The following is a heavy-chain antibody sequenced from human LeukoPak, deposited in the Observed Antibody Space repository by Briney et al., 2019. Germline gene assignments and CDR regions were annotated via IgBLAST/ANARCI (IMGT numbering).Heavy chain of an antibody. J-gene: IGHJ4*02. CDR2: IHSSGST. V-gene: IGHV4-59*01. CDR3: ARDYGDYEFIE. D-gene: IGHD4-17*01. Sequence: SETLSLTCTVSGGSISSYYWSWIRQPPGKGLVWMGYIHSSGSTNYNPSLKSRITISVDTSKNQFSLKLTSVTAADTAVYYCARDYGDYEFIEWGQGTLVTVSS. CDR1: GGSISSYY.